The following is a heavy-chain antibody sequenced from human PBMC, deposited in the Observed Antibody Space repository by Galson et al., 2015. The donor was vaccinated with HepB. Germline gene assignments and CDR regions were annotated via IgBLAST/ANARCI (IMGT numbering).Heavy chain of an antibody. D-gene: IGHD3-10*01. V-gene: IGHV4-39*07. CDR2: IYYSGNT. CDR1: GGFFSSSSYY. Sequence: SLTCTVSGGFFSSSSYYWGWIRQPPGKGLEWIGSIYYSGNTYYNPSLKSRLTMSIDTSKNQFSLKLNSVTAADTAVYYCAREGVRGGQDYWGQGTLVTVSS. CDR3: AREGVRGGQDY. J-gene: IGHJ4*02.